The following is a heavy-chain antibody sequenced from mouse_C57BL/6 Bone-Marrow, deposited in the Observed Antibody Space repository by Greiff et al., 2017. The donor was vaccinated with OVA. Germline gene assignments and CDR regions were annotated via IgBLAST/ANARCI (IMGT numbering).Heavy chain of an antibody. V-gene: IGHV1-50*01. Sequence: QVQLQQSGAELVKPGASVKLSCKASGYTFTSYWMQWVKQRPGQGLEWIGEIDPSDSYTNYNQKFKGKATLTVDTSSSTAYMQLSSLTSEDSAVYYCARITTVPYYFDYWGQGTTLTVSS. CDR2: IDPSDSYT. CDR3: ARITTVPYYFDY. D-gene: IGHD1-1*01. J-gene: IGHJ2*01. CDR1: GYTFTSYW.